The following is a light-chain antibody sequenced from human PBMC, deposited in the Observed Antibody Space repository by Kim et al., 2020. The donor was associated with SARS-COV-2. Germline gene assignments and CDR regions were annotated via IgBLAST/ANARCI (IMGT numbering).Light chain of an antibody. CDR3: QQYYTYPPT. J-gene: IGKJ4*01. Sequence: GDRVTITCRASQGISGYLAWYHQKPGKAPKLLIYAASTLQSGVPSRFSGSGSGTDFTLTISCLQSEDFATYYCQQYYTYPPTFGGGTKVDIK. CDR1: QGISGY. CDR2: AAS. V-gene: IGKV1-8*01.